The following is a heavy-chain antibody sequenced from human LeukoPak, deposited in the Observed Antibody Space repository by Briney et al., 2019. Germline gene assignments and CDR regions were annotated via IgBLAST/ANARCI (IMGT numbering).Heavy chain of an antibody. CDR3: ARVRGDYDILTGYYYYYMDV. V-gene: IGHV4-59*11. CDR2: IYYSGST. Sequence: SETLSLTCTVSGGSISSHYWSWIRQPPGKGLEWIGYIYYSGSTNYNPSLKSRVTMSVDTSKNQFSLKLSSVTAADTAVYYCARVRGDYDILTGYYYYYMDVWGKGTTVTVSS. D-gene: IGHD3-9*01. J-gene: IGHJ6*03. CDR1: GGSISSHY.